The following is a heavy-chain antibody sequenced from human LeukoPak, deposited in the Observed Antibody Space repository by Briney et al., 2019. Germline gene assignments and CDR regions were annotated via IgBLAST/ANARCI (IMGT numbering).Heavy chain of an antibody. Sequence: PGRSLRLSCAASGFTFSSYAMHWVRQAPGKGLEWVAVISYDGSNKYYADSVKGRFTISRDNSKNTLYLQMNSLRAEDTAVYYCARGSSIAAAPLPDYWGQGTLVTVSS. D-gene: IGHD6-13*01. CDR2: ISYDGSNK. CDR1: GFTFSSYA. J-gene: IGHJ4*02. CDR3: ARGSSIAAAPLPDY. V-gene: IGHV3-30*04.